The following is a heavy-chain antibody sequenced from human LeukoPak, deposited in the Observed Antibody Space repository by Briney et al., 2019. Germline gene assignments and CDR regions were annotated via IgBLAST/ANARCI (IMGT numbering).Heavy chain of an antibody. D-gene: IGHD4-17*01. CDR1: GFTFSDYE. Sequence: GGSLRLSCAASGFTFSDYEMNWVRQAPGKGLEWILHISTSGSIIHYADSVKGRFTISRDNAKNSLYLQMNSLRAEDTAVYYCARVGNDYGDYNWFDPWGQGTLVTVSS. J-gene: IGHJ5*02. CDR2: ISTSGSII. V-gene: IGHV3-48*03. CDR3: ARVGNDYGDYNWFDP.